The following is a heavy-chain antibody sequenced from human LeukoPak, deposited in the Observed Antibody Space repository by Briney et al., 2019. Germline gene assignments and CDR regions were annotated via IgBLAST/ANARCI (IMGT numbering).Heavy chain of an antibody. Sequence: SETLSLTCTVSGGSISSGSYYWSWIRQPAGKGLEWIGRIYTSGSTNYNPSLKSRVTISVDTSKNQFSLKLSSVTAADTAVYYCARGNFVLRFLEWLLYFDYWGQGTLVTVSS. CDR3: ARGNFVLRFLEWLLYFDY. CDR1: GGSISSGSYY. D-gene: IGHD3-3*01. J-gene: IGHJ4*02. V-gene: IGHV4-61*02. CDR2: IYTSGST.